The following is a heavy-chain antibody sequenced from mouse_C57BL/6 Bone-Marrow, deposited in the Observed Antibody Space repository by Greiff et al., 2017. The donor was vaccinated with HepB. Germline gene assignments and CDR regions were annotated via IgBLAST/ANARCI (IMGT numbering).Heavy chain of an antibody. Sequence: VKLVESGAELVRPGASVKLSCKASGYTFTDYYINWVKQRPGQGLEWIARIYPGSGNTYYNEKFKGKATLTAEKSSSTAYMQLSSLTSEDSAVYFCARGGTRGYWGQGTTLTVSS. V-gene: IGHV1-76*01. CDR2: IYPGSGNT. D-gene: IGHD3-3*01. J-gene: IGHJ2*01. CDR1: GYTFTDYY. CDR3: ARGGTRGY.